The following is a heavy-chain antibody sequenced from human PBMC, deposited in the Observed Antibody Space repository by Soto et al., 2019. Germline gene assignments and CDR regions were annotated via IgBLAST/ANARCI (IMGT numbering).Heavy chain of an antibody. Sequence: ASVKVSCKASGGTFSTSTFTWVRQAPGQGLEWMGRIIPILEVADYAQEFQGRVTITADKSTSTAYMELSSLKSEDTAVYYCAGHITMIVVAGAFDIWGQGTMVTVSS. J-gene: IGHJ3*02. D-gene: IGHD3-22*01. V-gene: IGHV1-69*02. CDR1: GGTFSTST. CDR3: AGHITMIVVAGAFDI. CDR2: IIPILEVA.